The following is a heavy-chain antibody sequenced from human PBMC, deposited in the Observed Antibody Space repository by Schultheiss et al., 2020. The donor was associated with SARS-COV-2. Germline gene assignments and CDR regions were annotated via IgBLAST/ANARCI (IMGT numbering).Heavy chain of an antibody. CDR1: GFTFSNAW. J-gene: IGHJ4*02. CDR2: IKSKTDGGTT. V-gene: IGHV3-15*01. CDR3: ARAVAGTFLATDY. D-gene: IGHD6-19*01. Sequence: GGSLRLSCAASGFTFSNAWMSWVRQAPGKGLEWVGRIKSKTDGGTTDYAAPVKGRFTISRDDSKNTLYLQMNSLKTEDTAVYYCARAVAGTFLATDYWGQGTLVTVSS.